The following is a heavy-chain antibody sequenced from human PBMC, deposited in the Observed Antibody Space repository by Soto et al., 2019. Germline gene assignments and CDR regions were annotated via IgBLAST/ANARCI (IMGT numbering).Heavy chain of an antibody. CDR3: AGEPPPMIVGPDAVGI. D-gene: IGHD3-22*01. CDR1: GYTFTSYY. CDR2: INPSGGST. J-gene: IGHJ3*02. Sequence: ASVKVSCKASGYTFTSYYMHWVRQAPGQGLEWMGIINPSGGSTSYAQKFQGRVTMTRDTSTSTVYMELSSLRSEDTAVYYCAGEPPPMIVGPDAVGIWGHRTVVSLSS. V-gene: IGHV1-46*03.